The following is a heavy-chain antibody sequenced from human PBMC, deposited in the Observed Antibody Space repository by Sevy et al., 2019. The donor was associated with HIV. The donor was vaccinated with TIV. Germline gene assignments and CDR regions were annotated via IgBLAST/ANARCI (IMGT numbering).Heavy chain of an antibody. CDR2: ISYDGSNK. CDR3: AKDLRAAVGPFDY. D-gene: IGHD6-13*01. CDR1: GFTFSSYA. V-gene: IGHV3-30-3*01. Sequence: GGSLRLSCAASGFTFSSYAMHWVRQAPGKGLEWVAVISYDGSNKYYADSVKGRFTISRDNSKNTLYLQMNSLRAEDTAVYYCAKDLRAAVGPFDYWGQGTLVTVSS. J-gene: IGHJ4*02.